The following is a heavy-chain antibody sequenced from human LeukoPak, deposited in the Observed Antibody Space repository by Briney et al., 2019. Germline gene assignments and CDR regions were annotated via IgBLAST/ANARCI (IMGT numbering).Heavy chain of an antibody. V-gene: IGHV3-48*02. J-gene: IGHJ4*02. CDR1: GFTFSSYS. CDR3: ARTYVFLGYFDY. D-gene: IGHD3-10*01. CDR2: ISSSCSTI. Sequence: GGSLRLSCAASGFTFSSYSMNWVRQAPGKGLEWVSYISSSCSTIYYADSVKGRFTISRDNAKNSLYLQMNSLRDEDTAVYYCARTYVFLGYFDYWGQGTLVTVSS.